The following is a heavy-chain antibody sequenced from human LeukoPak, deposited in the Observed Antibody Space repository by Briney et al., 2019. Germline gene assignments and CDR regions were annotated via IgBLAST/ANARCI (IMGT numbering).Heavy chain of an antibody. CDR2: IFPSGGEI. J-gene: IGHJ4*02. V-gene: IGHV3-23*01. Sequence: GGSLRLSCAASGFTFSTFAMLWVRQPRGKGLEWVSSIFPSGGEIHYADSVRGRFTISRDNSKSTLSLQMNSLRAEDTAIYYCVTYRKVILPFEAWGQETLVTVSS. CDR1: GFTFSTFA. CDR3: VTYRKVILPFEA. D-gene: IGHD3/OR15-3a*01.